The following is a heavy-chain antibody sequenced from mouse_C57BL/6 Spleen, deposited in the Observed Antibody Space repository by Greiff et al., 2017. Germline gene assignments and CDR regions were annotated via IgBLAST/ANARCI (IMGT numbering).Heavy chain of an antibody. CDR3: ARRNDGYPYAMDY. V-gene: IGHV5-6*01. Sequence: VQLVESGGDLVKPGGSLKLSCAASGFTFSSYGMSWVRQTPDKRLEWVATISSGGSYTYYPHSVKGRITISRDNAKNTLYLQQSSLKSEDTAMYYCARRNDGYPYAMDYWGQGTSVTVSS. J-gene: IGHJ4*01. CDR2: ISSGGSYT. D-gene: IGHD2-3*01. CDR1: GFTFSSYG.